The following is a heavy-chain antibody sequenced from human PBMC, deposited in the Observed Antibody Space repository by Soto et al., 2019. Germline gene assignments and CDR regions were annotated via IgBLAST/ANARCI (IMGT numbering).Heavy chain of an antibody. D-gene: IGHD6-13*01. V-gene: IGHV4-31*03. CDR1: GGSISSGGYY. CDR3: ASRHSSPYFDY. CDR2: IYYIGST. J-gene: IGHJ4*02. Sequence: PSETLSLTCTVSGGSISSGGYYWSWIRQHPGKGLEWIGYIYYIGSTYYNPSLKSRVSISVDTSKNQFSLKLSSVTAADTAVYYCASRHSSPYFDYWGQGTLVTV.